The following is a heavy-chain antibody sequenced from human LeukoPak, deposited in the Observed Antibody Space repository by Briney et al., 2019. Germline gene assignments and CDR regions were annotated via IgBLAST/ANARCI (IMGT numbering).Heavy chain of an antibody. D-gene: IGHD1-14*01. J-gene: IGHJ6*03. CDR3: ARGRMDYYFYMDV. CDR1: GYSISSGYY. CDR2: IYPSGTT. Sequence: SETLSLTCTVSGYSISSGYYWGWIRQPPGKGLEWIGNIYPSGTTYYNPSLKTRVTISVDTSKNQFSLKLSSVTAADTAVYYCARGRMDYYFYMDVWGKGTTVTISS. V-gene: IGHV4-38-2*02.